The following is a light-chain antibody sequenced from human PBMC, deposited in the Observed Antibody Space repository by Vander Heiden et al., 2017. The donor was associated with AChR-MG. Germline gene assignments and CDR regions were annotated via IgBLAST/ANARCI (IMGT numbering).Light chain of an antibody. CDR2: DVS. J-gene: IGLJ1*01. Sequence: HSALTPPAPVSGSPRQSLPISCTGTTSDIGVYNYASWYQQHPDKAPKLMIYDVSNRPSGVSNRFSGSKSGNTASLTVSGLQDEDEADYYCCSYTSSNTYVFGTGTKVTVL. CDR1: TSDIGVYNY. CDR3: CSYTSSNTYV. V-gene: IGLV2-14*01.